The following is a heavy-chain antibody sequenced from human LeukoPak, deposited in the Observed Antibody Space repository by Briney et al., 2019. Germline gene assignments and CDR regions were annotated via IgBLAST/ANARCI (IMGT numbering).Heavy chain of an antibody. V-gene: IGHV3-33*01. CDR2: IWYDGSNK. CDR1: GFTFSSYG. J-gene: IGHJ4*02. Sequence: QPGRSLRLSCAASGFTFSSYGMHWVRQAPGKGLEWVAVIWYDGSNKYYADSVKGRFTISRDNSKNTLYLQMNSLRAEDTAVYYCGRDRGSYWDGGNDYWGQGTLVTVSS. CDR3: GRDRGSYWDGGNDY. D-gene: IGHD1-26*01.